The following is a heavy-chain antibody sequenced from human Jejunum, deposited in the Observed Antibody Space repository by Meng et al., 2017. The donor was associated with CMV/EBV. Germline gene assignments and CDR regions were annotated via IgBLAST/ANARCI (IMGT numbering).Heavy chain of an antibody. V-gene: IGHV4-31*11. CDR1: GASISNGDSY. J-gene: IGHJ4*02. CDR3: AGVPSGYRFDY. Sequence: CAVSGASISNGDSYWSWIRQRPGKGLEWIGYIYYTGRTHSNPSLRSRVSISIDTSNNQYSLTLTSVTAADTAVYYCAGVPSGYRFDYWGQGALVTVSS. CDR2: IYYTGRT. D-gene: IGHD5-12*01.